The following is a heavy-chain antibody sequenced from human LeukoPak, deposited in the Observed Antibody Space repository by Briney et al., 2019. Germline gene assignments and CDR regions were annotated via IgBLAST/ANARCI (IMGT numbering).Heavy chain of an antibody. D-gene: IGHD3-10*01. CDR2: MNPNSGDT. CDR1: GYSFSTYD. CDR3: ARRHFGSGTYVDY. J-gene: IGHJ4*02. Sequence: ASVKVSCKASGYSFSTYDINWVRQATGQGLEWMGWMNPNSGDTNYAQKFQGRVTMTTDTSMTTAYMELRRLRSDDTAVYYCARRHFGSGTYVDYWGQGTLVTVSS. V-gene: IGHV1-2*02.